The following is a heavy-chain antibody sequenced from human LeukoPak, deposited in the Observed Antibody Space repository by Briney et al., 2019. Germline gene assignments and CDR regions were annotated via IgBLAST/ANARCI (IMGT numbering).Heavy chain of an antibody. CDR3: ARGWRPIKTKIGYCSGGSCSSFDP. CDR1: GYTFTSYY. Sequence: ASVKVSCKXSGYTFTSYYMHWVRQAPGQGLEWMGIINPSGGSTSYSQKFQGRVTMTRDTSTSTVYMELSSLRSEDTAVYYCARGWRPIKTKIGYCSGGSCSSFDPWGQGTLVTVSS. D-gene: IGHD2-15*01. V-gene: IGHV1-46*01. J-gene: IGHJ5*02. CDR2: INPSGGST.